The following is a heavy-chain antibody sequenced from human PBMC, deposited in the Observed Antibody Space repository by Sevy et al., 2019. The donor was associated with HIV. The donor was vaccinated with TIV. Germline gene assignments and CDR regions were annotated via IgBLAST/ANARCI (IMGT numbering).Heavy chain of an antibody. V-gene: IGHV3-30-3*01. CDR2: ISYDGSNK. Sequence: GGSLRLSCAASGFTFSSYAMHWVRQAPGKGLEWVALISYDGSNKYYADSVKGRFTISRDNSKNTLYLQMNSLRAADTAVYYCARDRGSGKNVFFDYWGQGTLVTVSS. D-gene: IGHD3-10*01. J-gene: IGHJ4*02. CDR1: GFTFSSYA. CDR3: ARDRGSGKNVFFDY.